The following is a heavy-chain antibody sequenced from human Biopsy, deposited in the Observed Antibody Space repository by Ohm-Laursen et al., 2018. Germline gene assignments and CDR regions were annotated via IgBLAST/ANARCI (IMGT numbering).Heavy chain of an antibody. CDR2: ISWSSDSI. J-gene: IGHJ3*02. V-gene: IGHV3-9*01. D-gene: IGHD3-22*01. CDR1: GFRFDNAG. Sequence: SLRLSCTASGFRFDNAGMHWVRQGPGKGLEWVAGISWSSDSITYAKSVTGRFTISRDNGENSLYLQMNSLRPEDTALYYCTKNTQWEGSGYLDAFHIWGHGAMVTVSS. CDR3: TKNTQWEGSGYLDAFHI.